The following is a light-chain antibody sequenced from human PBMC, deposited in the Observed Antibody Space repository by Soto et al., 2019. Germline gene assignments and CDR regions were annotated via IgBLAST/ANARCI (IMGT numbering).Light chain of an antibody. V-gene: IGKV3-20*01. CDR2: GAS. CDR1: QSVSSR. Sequence: IVMTQSPGTLSLSPGERATLSCRASQSVSSRLAWYQQKPGQPPRLLIYGASNRATGIPDRFSGSGSGTDFTLIINRLEPEDVAIYYCQQYGGSPRITFGQGTRLEIK. J-gene: IGKJ5*01. CDR3: QQYGGSPRIT.